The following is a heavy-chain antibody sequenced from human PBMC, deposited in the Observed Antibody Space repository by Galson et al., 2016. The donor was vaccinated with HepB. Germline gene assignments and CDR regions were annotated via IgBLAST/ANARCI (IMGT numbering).Heavy chain of an antibody. D-gene: IGHD6-13*01. CDR1: GLTFSNYA. CDR3: AKGGGSTWYISPHFVDP. Sequence: SLRLSCAASGLTFSNYAMTWVRQAPGMGLEWVSSISGDTITTYYVASVKGRFTISRDNSKNAFYLQMNSLRAEDTASYYCAKGGGSTWYISPHFVDPWGQGTLVTVSS. V-gene: IGHV3-23*01. J-gene: IGHJ5*02. CDR2: ISGDTITT.